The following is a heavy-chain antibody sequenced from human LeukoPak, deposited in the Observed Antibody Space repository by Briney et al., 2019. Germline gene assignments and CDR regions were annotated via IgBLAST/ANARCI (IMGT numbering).Heavy chain of an antibody. J-gene: IGHJ6*03. D-gene: IGHD6-13*01. Sequence: PGGSLRLSCAAPGFTFSRSGMHWVRQAPGKGLEWVTAISYDGSNKYYADSVKGRFTISRDNSKNTVYVQMNSLRAEDTAVYYCAKEGYSRGYYSYYYMDVWGKGTTVTVSS. CDR2: ISYDGSNK. CDR3: AKEGYSRGYYSYYYMDV. CDR1: GFTFSRSG. V-gene: IGHV3-30*04.